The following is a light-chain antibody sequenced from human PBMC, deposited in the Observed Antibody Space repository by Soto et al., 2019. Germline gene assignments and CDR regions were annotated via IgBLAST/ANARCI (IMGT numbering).Light chain of an antibody. CDR1: QSINSW. CDR3: QQYNSFPRT. CDR2: EAS. V-gene: IGKV1-5*03. Sequence: DIQMTQSPSTLSASVGDRVTITCRASQSINSWLAWYQQKPGKAPKLLISEASRLESGVPSKFSGSGSGTEFTLTISSLQPDDFATYYCQQYNSFPRTFGPGTKVEMK. J-gene: IGKJ1*01.